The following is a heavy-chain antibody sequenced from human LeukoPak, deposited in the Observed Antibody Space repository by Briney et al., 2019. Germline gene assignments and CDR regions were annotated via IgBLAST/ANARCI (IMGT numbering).Heavy chain of an antibody. CDR1: GGSFSGYY. CDR3: ARGGGYYDFWSGYEGYNWFDP. J-gene: IGHJ5*02. CDR2: INHSGST. Sequence: SETLSLTCAVYGGSFSGYYWSWNRQPPGKGLEWIGEINHSGSTNYNPSLKSRVTISVDTSKNQFSLKLSSVTAADTAVYYCARGGGYYDFWSGYEGYNWFDPWGQGTLVTVSS. D-gene: IGHD3-3*01. V-gene: IGHV4-34*01.